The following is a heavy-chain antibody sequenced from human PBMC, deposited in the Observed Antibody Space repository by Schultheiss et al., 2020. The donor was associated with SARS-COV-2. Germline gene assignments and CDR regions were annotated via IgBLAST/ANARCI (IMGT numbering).Heavy chain of an antibody. J-gene: IGHJ6*02. V-gene: IGHV4-31*03. D-gene: IGHD3-3*01. CDR2: IYYSGTA. CDR3: ARAGSYDFWSGYYTDYYYYGMDV. Sequence: SETLSLTCTVSGGSIITGGYYWSWIRHHPGKGLELIGSIYYSGTAFYNPSLKSRIALSVDTSKNQFSLNLRSVTAADTAVYYCARAGSYDFWSGYYTDYYYYGMDVWGQGTTVTVSS. CDR1: GGSIITGGYY.